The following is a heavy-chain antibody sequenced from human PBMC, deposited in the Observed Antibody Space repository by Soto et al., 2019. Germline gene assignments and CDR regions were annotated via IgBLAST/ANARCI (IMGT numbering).Heavy chain of an antibody. D-gene: IGHD6-13*01. J-gene: IGHJ5*02. V-gene: IGHV1-18*01. CDR1: GYTFTSYG. CDR2: ISAYNGNT. Sequence: ASVKVSCKASGYTFTSYGISWVRQAPGQGLEWMGWISAYNGNTNYAQKLQGRVTMTTDTSTSTAYMELRSLRSDDTAVYYCARGLIAAAYDNWFDPWGQGTLVTVSS. CDR3: ARGLIAAAYDNWFDP.